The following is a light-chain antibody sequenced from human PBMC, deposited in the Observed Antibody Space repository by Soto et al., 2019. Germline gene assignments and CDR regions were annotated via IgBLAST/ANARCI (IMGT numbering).Light chain of an antibody. V-gene: IGKV3-20*01. CDR2: AAS. CDR1: QSVSSSY. Sequence: EIVSTQSPGTLSLSPGERATLSCRASQSVSSSYLTWYQQKPGQAPRLLIYAASNRATGIPDRFSGGGSGADFTLTISRLEPEDFALYYCLHYGDSRNLAFGAGTKLDI. J-gene: IGKJ4*01. CDR3: LHYGDSRNLA.